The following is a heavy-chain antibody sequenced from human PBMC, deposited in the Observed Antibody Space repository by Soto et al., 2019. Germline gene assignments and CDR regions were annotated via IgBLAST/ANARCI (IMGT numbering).Heavy chain of an antibody. J-gene: IGHJ6*02. Sequence: GGSLRLSCAASGFTFSSYSMNWVRQAPGKGLEWVSYISSSSTIYYADSVKGRFTISRDNAKNSLYLQMNSLRAEDTAVYYCAREPIVVVPAASSYGMDVWGQGTTVTVSS. V-gene: IGHV3-48*01. D-gene: IGHD2-2*01. CDR3: AREPIVVVPAASSYGMDV. CDR1: GFTFSSYS. CDR2: ISSSSTI.